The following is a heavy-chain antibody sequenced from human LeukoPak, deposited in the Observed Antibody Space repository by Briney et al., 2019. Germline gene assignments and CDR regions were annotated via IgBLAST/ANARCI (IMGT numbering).Heavy chain of an antibody. Sequence: GGSLKLSCAASGFTFSNYGMNWVRQAPGRGLEWVADIWYDGSKTFYGDSVKGRFTISRDNAKNSLYLQMTSLRAEDTAVYYCARSEFEAFDMWGQGTMVTVSS. CDR1: GFTFSNYG. J-gene: IGHJ3*02. CDR3: ARSEFEAFDM. V-gene: IGHV3-33*03. D-gene: IGHD3-3*01. CDR2: IWYDGSKT.